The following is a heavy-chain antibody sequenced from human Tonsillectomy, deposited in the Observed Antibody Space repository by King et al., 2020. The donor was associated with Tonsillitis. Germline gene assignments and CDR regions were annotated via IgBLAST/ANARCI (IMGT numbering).Heavy chain of an antibody. CDR2: IYYSGST. Sequence: MQLQESGPGLVKPSETLSLTCTVSGGSISSSSYYWGWIRQPPGKGLEWIGSIYYSGSTYYNPSLKSRVTISVDPSKNQFSLKLSSVTAADTAVYYCASGISSSWYRAWFDPWGQGTLVTVSS. V-gene: IGHV4-39*01. D-gene: IGHD6-13*01. CDR3: ASGISSSWYRAWFDP. CDR1: GGSISSSSYY. J-gene: IGHJ5*02.